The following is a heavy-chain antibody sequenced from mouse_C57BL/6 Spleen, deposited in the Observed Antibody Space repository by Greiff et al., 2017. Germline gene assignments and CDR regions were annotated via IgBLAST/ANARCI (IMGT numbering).Heavy chain of an antibody. V-gene: IGHV1-64*01. CDR1: GYTFTSYW. Sequence: VQLQQPGAELVKPGASVKLSCKASGYTFTSYWMHWVKQRPGQGLEWIGMIHPNSGSTNYNEKFKSKATLTVDKSSSTAYMQLSSLTSEDSAVYYCTNYYGSSWFAYWGRGTLVTVSA. J-gene: IGHJ3*01. D-gene: IGHD1-1*01. CDR3: TNYYGSSWFAY. CDR2: IHPNSGST.